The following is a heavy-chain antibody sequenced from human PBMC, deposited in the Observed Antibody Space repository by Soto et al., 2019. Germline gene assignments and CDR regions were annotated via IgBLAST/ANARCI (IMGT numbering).Heavy chain of an antibody. Sequence: PSETLSLTCTVSGGSISSGDYYWSCIRQPPGKGLEWIGYIYYSGSTYYNPSLKSRVTISVDTSKNQFSLKLSSVTAADTAVYYCARGGSRFLEWLLYDYWGQGTLVPVSS. V-gene: IGHV4-30-4*01. CDR3: ARGGSRFLEWLLYDY. CDR1: GGSISSGDYY. J-gene: IGHJ4*02. CDR2: IYYSGST. D-gene: IGHD3-3*01.